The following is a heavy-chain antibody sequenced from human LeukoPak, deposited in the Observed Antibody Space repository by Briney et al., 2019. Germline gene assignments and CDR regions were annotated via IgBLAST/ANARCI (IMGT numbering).Heavy chain of an antibody. CDR3: ARDKRGYCSGGSCYPGSSYYYYMDV. Sequence: PGGSLRLSCAASGFTFSSYSMNWVRQAPGKGLEWVSSISTSSSYINYADSVKGRFTISRDNAKKSLYLQMNSLRAEDTAVYYCARDKRGYCSGGSCYPGSSYYYYMDVWGKGTTVTISS. D-gene: IGHD2-15*01. CDR2: ISTSSSYI. J-gene: IGHJ6*03. CDR1: GFTFSSYS. V-gene: IGHV3-21*01.